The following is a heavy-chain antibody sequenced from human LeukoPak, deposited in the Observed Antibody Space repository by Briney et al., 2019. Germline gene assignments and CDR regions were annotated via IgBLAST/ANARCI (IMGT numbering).Heavy chain of an antibody. J-gene: IGHJ4*02. Sequence: GGSLRLSCAASGFTFSSYVMTWVRQVPGKGLEWVSAISVIGGNTDYADSVKGRFTISRDNSENTLYLQMNSLRAEDTAVYYCAKPHSTTGIAARRGSSLGDWGQGTLVTVSS. CDR2: ISVIGGNT. D-gene: IGHD6-6*01. CDR3: AKPHSTTGIAARRGSSLGD. V-gene: IGHV3-23*01. CDR1: GFTFSSYV.